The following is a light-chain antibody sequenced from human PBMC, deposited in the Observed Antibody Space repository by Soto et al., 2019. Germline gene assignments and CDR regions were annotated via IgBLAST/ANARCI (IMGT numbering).Light chain of an antibody. CDR2: DTS. V-gene: IGKV3-20*01. CDR3: HQYGGSPLYT. J-gene: IGKJ2*01. CDR1: ERVATSY. Sequence: DIVLTQSPVILYLSPGDSATLSCRASERVATSYFAWYQQRRGQAPTLLVYDTSTRATGVPDRFTGSGSGTEFTLTASSVEPEYFAVYYCHQYGGSPLYTFGQGTQLEI.